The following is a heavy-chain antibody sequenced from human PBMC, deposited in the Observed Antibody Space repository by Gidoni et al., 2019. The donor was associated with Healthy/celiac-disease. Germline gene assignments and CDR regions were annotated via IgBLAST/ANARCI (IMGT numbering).Heavy chain of an antibody. V-gene: IGHV4-59*01. CDR3: ARDGSGSYSAYGMDV. CDR1: GGSISSYY. J-gene: IGHJ6*02. CDR2: IYYSGST. Sequence: QVQLQESGPGLVKPSETLSLTCTVSGGSISSYYWSWIRQPPGKGLEWIGYIYYSGSTNYNPSLKSRVTISVDTSKNQFSLKLSSVTAADTAVYYCARDGSGSYSAYGMDVWGQGTTVTVSS. D-gene: IGHD3-10*01.